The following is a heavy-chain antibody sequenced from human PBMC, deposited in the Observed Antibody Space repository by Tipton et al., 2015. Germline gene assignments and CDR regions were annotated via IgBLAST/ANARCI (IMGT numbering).Heavy chain of an antibody. V-gene: IGHV5-51*01. CDR1: GYSFTSYW. Sequence: QSGPEVKKPGESLKISWKGSGYSFTSYWIGWVRQMPGKGLEWMGIIYPGDSDTRYSPSFQGQVTISAEKSISTAYLHWSSLKASDTAMYYCARHVSFYYDTHGSDALDIWAQGTMVTVSS. D-gene: IGHD3-22*01. CDR2: IYPGDSDT. J-gene: IGHJ3*02. CDR3: ARHVSFYYDTHGSDALDI.